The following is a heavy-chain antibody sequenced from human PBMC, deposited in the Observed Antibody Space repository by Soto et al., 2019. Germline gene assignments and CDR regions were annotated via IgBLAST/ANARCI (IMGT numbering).Heavy chain of an antibody. J-gene: IGHJ6*02. CDR3: ARTDRDFYGLDV. V-gene: IGHV3-13*05. CDR2: ISAAGDP. CDR1: GFTFRNYD. Sequence: EVQLVESGGGLVQPGGSLRLSCEASGFTFRNYDMHWARQGTGKGLEWDSGISAAGDPDYADSVEGRFTISRENAQNSLFLQMNSLRVGDTAVYYCARTDRDFYGLDVWGQGTTVIVSS.